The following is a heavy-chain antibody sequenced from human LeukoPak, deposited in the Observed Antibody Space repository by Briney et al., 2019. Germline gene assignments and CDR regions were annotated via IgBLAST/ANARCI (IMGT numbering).Heavy chain of an antibody. CDR1: GGSISSYY. J-gene: IGHJ6*02. V-gene: IGHV4-59*01. CDR3: ARGDKLYGMDV. Sequence: SETLSLTCTVSGGSISSYYWSWIRQPPGKGLEWIGYIYYGGSTNYNPSLKSRVTISVDTSKNQFSLKLSSVTAADTAVYYCARGDKLYGMDVWGQGTTVTVSS. CDR2: IYYGGST.